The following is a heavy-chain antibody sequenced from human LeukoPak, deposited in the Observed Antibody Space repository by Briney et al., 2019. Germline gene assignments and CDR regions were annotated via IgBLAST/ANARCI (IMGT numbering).Heavy chain of an antibody. D-gene: IGHD2-21*01. V-gene: IGHV3-7*01. J-gene: IGHJ4*01. CDR1: GFTFNRVW. CDR3: ARDGGYCDGITYPGDY. Sequence: PGGSLRLSCAASGFTFNRVWMSWLRQAPGKGLEWVANINLDGSKTHYIDSVEGRFTISRDNTKNSLYLQMNSLRVDDTAVYYCARDGGYCDGITYPGDYWGLGTLVTVSS. CDR2: INLDGSKT.